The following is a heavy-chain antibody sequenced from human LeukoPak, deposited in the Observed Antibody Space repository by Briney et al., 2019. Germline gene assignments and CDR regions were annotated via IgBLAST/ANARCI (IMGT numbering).Heavy chain of an antibody. V-gene: IGHV3-21*01. CDR2: ISSSSSYI. D-gene: IGHD6-13*01. Sequence: GGSLRLSCAASGFTFSRYRMSWVRHAPGKWLEWVSSISSSSSYIYYAGSVKGRFTISRDNAKKSLYLRVNSLRAEDTAVYYCARAVLSGYSSSWYFVWGQGTLVTVSS. CDR3: ARAVLSGYSSSWYFV. CDR1: GFTFSRYR. J-gene: IGHJ4*02.